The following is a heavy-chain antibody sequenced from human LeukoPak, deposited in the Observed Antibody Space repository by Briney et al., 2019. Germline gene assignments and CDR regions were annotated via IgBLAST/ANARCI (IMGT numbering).Heavy chain of an antibody. CDR1: GFTFMNFE. V-gene: IGHV3-48*03. Sequence: GGSLRLSCVASGFTFMNFEMNWVRLTPGKGLEWLSYISRNGGIISYADSVKGRFTISRDNAKNSLDLQMSSLRAEDTAVYYCARVAQGASTENYYYYYMDVWGKGTTVTVSS. J-gene: IGHJ6*03. CDR3: ARVAQGASTENYYYYYMDV. CDR2: ISRNGGII. D-gene: IGHD1-1*01.